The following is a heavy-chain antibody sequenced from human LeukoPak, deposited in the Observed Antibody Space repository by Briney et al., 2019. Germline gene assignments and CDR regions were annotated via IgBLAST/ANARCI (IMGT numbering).Heavy chain of an antibody. CDR3: ARVSRPGNWFDP. V-gene: IGHV4-39*07. Sequence: SETLSPTCTVSGGSISSSSYYWGWIRQPPGKGLEWIGSIYYSGSTYYNPSLKSRVTISVDTSKNQFSLKLSSVTAADTAVYYCARVSRPGNWFDPWGQGTLVTFSS. J-gene: IGHJ5*02. CDR2: IYYSGST. CDR1: GGSISSSSYY.